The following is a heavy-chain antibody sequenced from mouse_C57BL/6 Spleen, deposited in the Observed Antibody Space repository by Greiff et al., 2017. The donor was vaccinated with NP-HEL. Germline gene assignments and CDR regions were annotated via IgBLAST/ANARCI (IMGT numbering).Heavy chain of an antibody. D-gene: IGHD2-5*01. CDR1: GYTFTDYE. CDR2: IDPETGGT. V-gene: IGHV1-15*01. Sequence: QVQLQQSGAELVRPGASVTLSCKASGYTFTDYEMHWVKQTPVHGLEWIGAIDPETGGTAYNQKFKGKAILTADKSSSTAYMELRSLTSEDSAVYYCTRIRSNYWFAYWGQGTLVTVSA. CDR3: TRIRSNYWFAY. J-gene: IGHJ3*01.